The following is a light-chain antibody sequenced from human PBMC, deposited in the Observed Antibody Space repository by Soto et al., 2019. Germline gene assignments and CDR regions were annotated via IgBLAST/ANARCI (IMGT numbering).Light chain of an antibody. CDR1: QSISIW. Sequence: DIHMTQSPSTLSASVGDRVTITCRASQSISIWLAWYQQKPGKAPNLLIYKTSSLETGVPSRFSGSGSGTEFTLTISSLQPDDFATYYCQHWHDYSWTFGQGPKVDVK. V-gene: IGKV1-5*03. CDR3: QHWHDYSWT. CDR2: KTS. J-gene: IGKJ1*01.